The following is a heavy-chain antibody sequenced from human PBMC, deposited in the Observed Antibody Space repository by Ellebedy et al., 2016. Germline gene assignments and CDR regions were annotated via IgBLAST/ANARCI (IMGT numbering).Heavy chain of an antibody. CDR3: ARDVGYGGNYDQAFDI. V-gene: IGHV3-33*01. CDR1: GFTFRSYG. J-gene: IGHJ3*02. CDR2: IWYDGNNK. Sequence: GGSLRLXXAASGFTFRSYGMHWVRQAPGKGLEWVAVIWYDGNNKKYADYVKGRFTISRDNYKNTLYLQMNSLRAEDTGVYYCARDVGYGGNYDQAFDIWGQGTMVTVSS. D-gene: IGHD4-23*01.